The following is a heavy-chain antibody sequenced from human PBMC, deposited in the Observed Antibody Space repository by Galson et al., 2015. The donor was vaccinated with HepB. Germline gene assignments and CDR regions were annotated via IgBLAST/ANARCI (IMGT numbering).Heavy chain of an antibody. CDR2: IGGSDGVT. D-gene: IGHD1-7*01. CDR3: ARESRWITGTNIDAFDI. CDR1: GFTFRNYA. J-gene: IGHJ3*02. V-gene: IGHV3-23*01. Sequence: SLRLSCAASGFTFRNYAMSWVRQAPGRGLEWVSAIGGSDGVTYYPDSAKGRFTISRDNPKNTLYLQVNSLRSEDTAVYYCARESRWITGTNIDAFDIWGQGTMVTVSS.